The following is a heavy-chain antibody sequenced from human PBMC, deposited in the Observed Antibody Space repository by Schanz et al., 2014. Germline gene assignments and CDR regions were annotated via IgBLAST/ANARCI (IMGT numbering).Heavy chain of an antibody. Sequence: QVQLVESGGGLVQPGRSLRLSCAASGFTFSRSGMHWVRQAPGKGLEWVAIIWFDGSNKYYADSVKGRFTISRDNSKNTLYLQLNSLRAEDTAVYYCARDDKRYFDWLSTFDLWGQGTMVAVSS. CDR1: GFTFSRSG. CDR2: IWFDGSNK. V-gene: IGHV3-33*01. CDR3: ARDDKRYFDWLSTFDL. J-gene: IGHJ3*01. D-gene: IGHD3-9*01.